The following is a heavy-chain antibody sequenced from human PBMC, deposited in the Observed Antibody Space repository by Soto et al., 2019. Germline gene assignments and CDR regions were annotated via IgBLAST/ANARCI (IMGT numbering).Heavy chain of an antibody. D-gene: IGHD3-22*01. J-gene: IGHJ4*02. CDR1: GFTFSSYW. CDR3: ARLPSRFEGYYDSSGPQAY. CDR2: INSDGSST. Sequence: GGSLRLSCACSGFTFSSYWMHWVRQAPGKGLVWVSRINSDGSSTSYADSVKGRFTISRDNAKNTLYLQMNSLRAEDTAVYYCARLPSRFEGYYDSSGPQAYWARGSLVTGSS. V-gene: IGHV3-74*01.